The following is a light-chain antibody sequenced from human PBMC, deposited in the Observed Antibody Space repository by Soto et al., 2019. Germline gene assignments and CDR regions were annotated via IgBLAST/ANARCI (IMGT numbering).Light chain of an antibody. CDR2: GAS. CDR1: QSVDSN. Sequence: EIVMTQSPGTLSVSTGEGATLSCRASQSVDSNLAWYQQKPGQAPRLLIYGASTRATGIPDRFSGSGSGAGFTLTISSLEPEDFAVYYCQHYDRSPPVTFGQGTRLEIK. CDR3: QHYDRSPPVT. V-gene: IGKV3D-15*01. J-gene: IGKJ5*01.